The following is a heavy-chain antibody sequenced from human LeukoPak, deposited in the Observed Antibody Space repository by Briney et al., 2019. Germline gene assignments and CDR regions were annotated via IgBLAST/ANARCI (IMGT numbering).Heavy chain of an antibody. D-gene: IGHD4-23*01. Sequence: SETLSLTCTVSGYSISSAYYWAWIRQPPGKGLEWIGRIYHSGSPFYHPSLKSRVTISVHPPKNQFSLKLSSVTAADTAVYYCARDFGGDSQDAFDIWGQGTMDTVSS. CDR3: ARDFGGDSQDAFDI. V-gene: IGHV4-38-2*02. CDR2: IYHSGSP. J-gene: IGHJ3*02. CDR1: GYSISSAYY.